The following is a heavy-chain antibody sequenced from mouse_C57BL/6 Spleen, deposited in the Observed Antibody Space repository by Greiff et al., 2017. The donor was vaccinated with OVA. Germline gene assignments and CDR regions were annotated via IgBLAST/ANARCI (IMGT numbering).Heavy chain of an antibody. CDR1: GYTFTSYW. V-gene: IGHV1-5*01. Sequence: EVQLQQSGTVLARPGASVKMSCKTSGYTFTSYWMHWVKQRPGQGLEWIGAIYPGNSDTSYNQKFKGKAKLTAVTSASTAYMELSSLTNEDSAVYYCTRGELRRPYFDYWGQGTTLTVSS. J-gene: IGHJ2*01. CDR2: IYPGNSDT. D-gene: IGHD2-4*01. CDR3: TRGELRRPYFDY.